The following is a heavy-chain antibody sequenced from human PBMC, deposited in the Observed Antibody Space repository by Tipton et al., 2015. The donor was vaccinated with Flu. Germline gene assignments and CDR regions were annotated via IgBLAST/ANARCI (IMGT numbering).Heavy chain of an antibody. CDR2: IYRSGST. CDR1: GYSINSGYY. Sequence: TLSLTCSVSGYSINSGYYWDWVRRPPGKGLEWIGTIYRSGSTYYNPSLKSRLTISVDTSQNQFSLKLSSVTAADTAVYYCARHTGDSVRGVIDYWGQGTLVTVSS. CDR3: ARHTGDSVRGVIDY. J-gene: IGHJ4*02. V-gene: IGHV4-38-2*01. D-gene: IGHD3-10*02.